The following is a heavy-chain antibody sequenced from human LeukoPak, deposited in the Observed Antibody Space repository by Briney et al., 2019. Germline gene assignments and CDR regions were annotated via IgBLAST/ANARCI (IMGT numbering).Heavy chain of an antibody. CDR1: GFIFSNYA. Sequence: GGSLRLSCVVSGFIFSNYAMPWVRQAPGKGLEWVSYISSSSSYTNYADSVKGRFTISRDNAKNSLYLQMNSLRAEDTAVYYCARAKVEMATKSGFDYWGQGTLVTVSS. D-gene: IGHD5-24*01. J-gene: IGHJ4*02. V-gene: IGHV3-11*06. CDR2: ISSSSSYT. CDR3: ARAKVEMATKSGFDY.